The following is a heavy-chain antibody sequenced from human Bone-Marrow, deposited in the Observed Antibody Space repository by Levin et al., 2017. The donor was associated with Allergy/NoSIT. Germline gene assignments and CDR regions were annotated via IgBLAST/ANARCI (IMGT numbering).Heavy chain of an antibody. Sequence: GESLKISCAASGFTFTNAWMSWVRQAPGKGLEWVGRIKSKTDGGTTDYAAPVKGRFTISRDDSKNTLDLQLNSLKTEDTAVYYCATSPGDYAVSPCDYWGQGTLVTVSS. CDR3: ATSPGDYAVSPCDY. CDR2: IKSKTDGGTT. V-gene: IGHV3-15*01. J-gene: IGHJ4*02. CDR1: GFTFTNAW. D-gene: IGHD3-16*01.